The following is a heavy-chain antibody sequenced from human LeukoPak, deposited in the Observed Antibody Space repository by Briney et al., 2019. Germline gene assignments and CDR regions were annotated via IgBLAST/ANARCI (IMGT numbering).Heavy chain of an antibody. Sequence: TSETLSLTCAVSGGSISSSNWWSWVRQPPGKGLEWIGEIYHSGSTNYNPSLKSRVTISVDTSKNQFSLKLGSVTAADTAVYYCARGATYYYDSSGYYPALDAFDIWGQGTMVTVSS. V-gene: IGHV4-4*02. CDR1: GGSISSSNW. CDR2: IYHSGST. D-gene: IGHD3-22*01. CDR3: ARGATYYYDSSGYYPALDAFDI. J-gene: IGHJ3*02.